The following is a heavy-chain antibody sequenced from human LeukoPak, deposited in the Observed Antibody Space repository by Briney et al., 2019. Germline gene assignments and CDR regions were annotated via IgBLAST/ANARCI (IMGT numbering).Heavy chain of an antibody. D-gene: IGHD2-15*01. CDR3: ARDQPYCSGGTCYFEY. CDR2: INSDGSST. CDR1: GFTFSSYG. Sequence: QSGGSLRLSCAASGFTFSSYGMHWVRQAPGKGLVWVSRINSDGSSTNYADSVKGRFTISRDNAKNTLYLQMNSLRAEDTAVYYCARDQPYCSGGTCYFEYWGQGTLVTVSS. J-gene: IGHJ4*02. V-gene: IGHV3-74*01.